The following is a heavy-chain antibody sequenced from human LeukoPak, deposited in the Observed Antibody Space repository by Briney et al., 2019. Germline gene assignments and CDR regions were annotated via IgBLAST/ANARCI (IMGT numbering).Heavy chain of an antibody. V-gene: IGHV3-23*01. CDR2: ISGSGGST. CDR3: AKSCSGGSCFDY. Sequence: PGGSLRLSCAASGFTFSSYAMSWVRQAPGKGLEWVSAISGSGGSTYYAASVKGRFTISRDNSKNTLYLQMNSLRAEDTAVYYCAKSCSGGSCFDYWGQGTLVTVSS. J-gene: IGHJ4*02. D-gene: IGHD2-15*01. CDR1: GFTFSSYA.